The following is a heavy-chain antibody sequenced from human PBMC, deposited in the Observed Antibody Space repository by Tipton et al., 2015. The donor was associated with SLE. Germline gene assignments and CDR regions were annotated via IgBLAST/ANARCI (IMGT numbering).Heavy chain of an antibody. J-gene: IGHJ6*03. Sequence: SLRLSCAASGFTFSSYGMHWVRQAPGRGLEWVAVIWYDGSNKYYADSVKGRFTISRDNSKNTLYLQMNSLRAEDTAVYYCARGGAVLYYYYYMDVWGKGTTVTVSS. CDR1: GFTFSSYG. CDR2: IWYDGSNK. D-gene: IGHD3-10*01. V-gene: IGHV3-33*08. CDR3: ARGGAVLYYYYYMDV.